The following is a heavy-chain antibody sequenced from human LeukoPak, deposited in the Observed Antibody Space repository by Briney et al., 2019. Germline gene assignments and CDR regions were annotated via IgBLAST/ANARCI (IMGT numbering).Heavy chain of an antibody. CDR2: IYYSGST. CDR3: ARVRYNWNDRLFDY. V-gene: IGHV4-30-4*08. D-gene: IGHD1-1*01. CDR1: GGSISSGDYY. J-gene: IGHJ4*02. Sequence: SQTLSLTCTVPGGSISSGDYYWSWIRQPPGKGLEWIGYIYYSGSTYYNPSLKSRVTISVDTSKNQFSLKLSSVTAADTAVYYCARVRYNWNDRLFDYWGQGTLVTVSS.